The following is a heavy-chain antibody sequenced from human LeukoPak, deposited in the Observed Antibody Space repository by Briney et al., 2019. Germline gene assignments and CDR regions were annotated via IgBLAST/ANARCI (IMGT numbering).Heavy chain of an antibody. J-gene: IGHJ4*02. D-gene: IGHD3-9*01. V-gene: IGHV3-23*01. CDR3: AKDNYDILTGYRSRIV. Sequence: GGSLRLSCAASGFTFSSYAMSWVRQAPGKGLEWVSAMSGSGGSTYYADSVKGRFTISRDNSKNTLYLQMNSLRAEDTAVYYCAKDNYDILTGYRSRIVWGQGTLVTVSS. CDR2: MSGSGGST. CDR1: GFTFSSYA.